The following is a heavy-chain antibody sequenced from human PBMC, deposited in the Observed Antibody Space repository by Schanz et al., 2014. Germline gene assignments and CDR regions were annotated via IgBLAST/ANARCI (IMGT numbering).Heavy chain of an antibody. V-gene: IGHV3-11*01. CDR1: GFIFNDYY. Sequence: QVQLVESGGGLVKPGGSLRLSCAASGFIFNDYYMNWIRQAPGKGLEWLSYISRDGTTSYYADSVKGRFTISRDNAKNSLYLEMTSLRGEDTAVYYCAKRVVPAGRVPYDYGMDVWGQGTTVTVSS. D-gene: IGHD2-2*01. J-gene: IGHJ6*02. CDR2: ISRDGTTS. CDR3: AKRVVPAGRVPYDYGMDV.